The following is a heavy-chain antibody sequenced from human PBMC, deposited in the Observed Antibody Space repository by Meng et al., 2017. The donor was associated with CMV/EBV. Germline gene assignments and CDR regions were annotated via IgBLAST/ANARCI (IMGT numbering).Heavy chain of an antibody. J-gene: IGHJ4*02. CDR1: GFTVSSNY. CDR3: ARDSTIFGVVTQN. D-gene: IGHD3-3*01. CDR2: IYSGGST. Sequence: WAASGFTVSSNYMSWVRQAPGKGLEWVSVIYSGGSTYYADSVKGRFTISRDNSKNTLYLQMNSLRAEDTAVYYCARDSTIFGVVTQNWGQGTLVTVSS. V-gene: IGHV3-53*01.